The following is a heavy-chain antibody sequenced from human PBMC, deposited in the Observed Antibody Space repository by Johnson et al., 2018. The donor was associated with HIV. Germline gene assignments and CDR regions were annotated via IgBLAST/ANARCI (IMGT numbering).Heavy chain of an antibody. V-gene: IGHV3-30*18. CDR1: GFTFSSYA. CDR2: ISYDGSNK. J-gene: IGHJ3*02. CDR3: AKESAFDI. Sequence: QVQLVESGGGLVQPGGSLRLSCAASGFTFSSYAMSWVRQAPGKGLEWVAVISYDGSNKYYADSVKGRFTISRDNSKNTLYLQMNSLRAEDTAVYYCAKESAFDIWGQGTMVTVSS.